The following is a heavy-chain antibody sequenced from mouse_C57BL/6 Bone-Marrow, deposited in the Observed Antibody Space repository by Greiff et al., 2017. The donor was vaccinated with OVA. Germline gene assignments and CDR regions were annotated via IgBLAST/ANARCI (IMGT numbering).Heavy chain of an antibody. CDR2: IDPENGDT. D-gene: IGHD2-3*01. Sequence: EVQLQESGAELVRPGASVKLSCTASGFNIKDDYMHWVKQRPEQGLEWIGWIDPENGDTEYASKLQGKATITADTSSNTAYLQLSSLTSEDTAVYYCTTGDLSAYAMGYWGQGTSVTVSS. CDR1: GFNIKDDY. J-gene: IGHJ4*01. V-gene: IGHV14-4*01. CDR3: TTGDLSAYAMGY.